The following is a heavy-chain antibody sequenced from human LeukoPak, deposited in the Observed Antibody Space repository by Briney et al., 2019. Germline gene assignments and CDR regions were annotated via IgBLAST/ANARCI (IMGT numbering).Heavy chain of an antibody. CDR3: AVCGAHCGGVGY. J-gene: IGHJ4*02. CDR2: INGGNGDT. Sequence: GASVKVSCKASGYTFTSYAMHWVRQAPGQRLEWMGWINGGNGDTKSSQKFQDRVTITRDTSASTAYMELSSLRSEDTAVYYCAVCGAHCGGVGYWGQGTLVTVSS. V-gene: IGHV1-3*01. CDR1: GYTFTSYA. D-gene: IGHD2-21*01.